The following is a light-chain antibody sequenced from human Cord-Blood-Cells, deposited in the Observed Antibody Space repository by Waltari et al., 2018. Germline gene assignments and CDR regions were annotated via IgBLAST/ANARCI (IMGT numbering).Light chain of an antibody. CDR1: QSVSSSY. V-gene: IGKV3-20*01. CDR3: QQYGSSPCT. J-gene: IGKJ2*02. CDR2: GAS. Sequence: EIVLTQSPGTLPLYPGERASLSCRASQSVSSSYLAWYQQKPGQAPRLLIYGASSRATGIPDRFSGSGSGTDFTLTISRLEPEDFAVYYCQQYGSSPCTFGQGTKLEIK.